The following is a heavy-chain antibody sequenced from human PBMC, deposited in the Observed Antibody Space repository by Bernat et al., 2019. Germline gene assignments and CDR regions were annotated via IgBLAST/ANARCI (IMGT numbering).Heavy chain of an antibody. D-gene: IGHD2-15*01. J-gene: IGHJ4*02. CDR1: GFTFSSYA. CDR2: ISGSGGST. V-gene: IGHV3-23*01. Sequence: EVQLLESGGGLVQPGGSLRLSCAASGFTFSSYAMSWVRQAPGKGLEWVSAISGSGGSTYYADSVQGRFTISSDNSKNTLYLQMNSLRAEDTAVYYCAKSRPSGGSWTPDYWGQGTLVTVSS. CDR3: AKSRPSGGSWTPDY.